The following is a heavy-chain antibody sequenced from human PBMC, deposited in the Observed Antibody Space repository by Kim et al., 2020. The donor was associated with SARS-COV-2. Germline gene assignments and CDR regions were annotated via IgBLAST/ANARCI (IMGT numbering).Heavy chain of an antibody. J-gene: IGHJ4*01. Sequence: GGSLRLSCAASGFTFSSYGMHWVRQAPGKGLEWVAVISYDGSNKYYADSVKGRFTISRDNSKNTLYLQMNSLRAEDTAVYYCATDIVVVPAATGGMVDY. D-gene: IGHD2-2*01. CDR1: GFTFSSYG. CDR2: ISYDGSNK. V-gene: IGHV3-30*03. CDR3: ATDIVVVPAATGGMVDY.